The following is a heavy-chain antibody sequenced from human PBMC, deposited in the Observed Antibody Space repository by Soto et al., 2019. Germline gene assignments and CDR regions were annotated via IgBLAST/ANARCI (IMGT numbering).Heavy chain of an antibody. CDR1: GFTFSSYG. Sequence: PGGSLRLSCAASGFTFSSYGMHWVRQAPGKGLEWVAVIWYDGSNKYYADSVKGRFTISRDNSKNTLYLQMNSLRAEDTAVYYCARDYGSSWCLDYWGQGTLVTVSS. V-gene: IGHV3-33*01. D-gene: IGHD6-13*01. J-gene: IGHJ4*02. CDR2: IWYDGSNK. CDR3: ARDYGSSWCLDY.